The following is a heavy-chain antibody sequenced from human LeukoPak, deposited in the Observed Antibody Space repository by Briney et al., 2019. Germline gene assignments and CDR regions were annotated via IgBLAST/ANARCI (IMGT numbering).Heavy chain of an antibody. CDR2: INHSGST. CDR1: GGSFSGYY. CDR3: ARVSESGSSSPLDY. D-gene: IGHD1-26*01. Sequence: SETLSLTCAVYGGSFSGYYWSWLRQPPGKGLEWIGEINHSGSTNYNPSLKSRVTISVDTSKNQFSLKLSSVTAADTAVYYCARVSESGSSSPLDYWGQGTLVTVSS. J-gene: IGHJ4*02. V-gene: IGHV4-34*01.